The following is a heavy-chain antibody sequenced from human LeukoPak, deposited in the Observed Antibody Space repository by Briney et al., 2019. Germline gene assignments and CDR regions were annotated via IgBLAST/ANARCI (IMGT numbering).Heavy chain of an antibody. Sequence: ASVKVSCKASGGTFSSYAISWVRQAPGQGLEWTGGIIPIFGTANYAQKFQGRVTITTDESTSTAYMELSSLRSEDTAVYYCARDQGYCSSTSCRYFDYWGQGTLVTVSS. D-gene: IGHD2-2*01. V-gene: IGHV1-69*05. CDR2: IIPIFGTA. J-gene: IGHJ4*02. CDR1: GGTFSSYA. CDR3: ARDQGYCSSTSCRYFDY.